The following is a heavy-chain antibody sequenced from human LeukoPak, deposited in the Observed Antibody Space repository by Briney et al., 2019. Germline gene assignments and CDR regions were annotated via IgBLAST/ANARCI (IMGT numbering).Heavy chain of an antibody. V-gene: IGHV3-7*03. Sequence: PGGSLRLSCTASGFTFSDYWMSWVRQAPGKGLEWVANIKQDGSEKYYVDSVKGRFTISRDNSKNSLYLQMNSLRAEDTAVYYCARGYGLAYWGQGTPVTVSS. J-gene: IGHJ4*02. D-gene: IGHD1-1*01. CDR3: ARGYGLAY. CDR1: GFTFSDYW. CDR2: IKQDGSEK.